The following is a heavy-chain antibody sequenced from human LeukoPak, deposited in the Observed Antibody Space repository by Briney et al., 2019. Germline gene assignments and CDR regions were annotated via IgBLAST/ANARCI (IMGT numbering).Heavy chain of an antibody. V-gene: IGHV3-53*01. CDR1: GFTVSSNY. J-gene: IGHJ4*02. Sequence: PGGSLRPSCAASGFTVSSNYMSWVRQAPGKGLEWVSVIYSGGSTYYADSVKGRFTISRDNSKNTLYLQMNSLRAEDTAVYYCARDFDYWGQGTLVTVSS. CDR2: IYSGGST. CDR3: ARDFDY.